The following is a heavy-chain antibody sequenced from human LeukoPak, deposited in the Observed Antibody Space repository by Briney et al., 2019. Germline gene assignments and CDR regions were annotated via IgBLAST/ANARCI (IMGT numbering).Heavy chain of an antibody. Sequence: GGSLRLSCAASGFTFSSYWMHWVRQAPGKGLVWVSRINGDGSITHYTDSVKGRFTISRDNARNTLYLQMNSLSAGDTAVYYCSRPFDSWGQGTLVTVSS. CDR3: SRPFDS. CDR2: INGDGSIT. V-gene: IGHV3-74*01. J-gene: IGHJ4*02. CDR1: GFTFSSYW.